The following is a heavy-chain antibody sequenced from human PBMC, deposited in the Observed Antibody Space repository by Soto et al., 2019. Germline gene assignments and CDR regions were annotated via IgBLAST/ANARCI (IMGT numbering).Heavy chain of an antibody. D-gene: IGHD6-19*01. CDR1: VFTFSSYA. CDR3: AKGNQEAGTSGYYFDY. Sequence: WWSLRLSCAASVFTFSSYAMSWFRQAPGKGLERVSAISGSGGSTYYADSVKGRFTISRDNSKNTLYLQMNSLRAEDTAVYYCAKGNQEAGTSGYYFDYWGQGTLVTVSS. V-gene: IGHV3-23*01. CDR2: ISGSGGST. J-gene: IGHJ4*02.